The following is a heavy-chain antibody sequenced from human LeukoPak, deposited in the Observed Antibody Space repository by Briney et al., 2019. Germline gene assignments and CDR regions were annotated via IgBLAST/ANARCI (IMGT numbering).Heavy chain of an antibody. D-gene: IGHD2-2*01. J-gene: IGHJ5*02. CDR1: GYTFTSYY. Sequence: ASVKVPCKASGYTFTSYYMHWVRQAPGQGLEWMGIINPSGGSTSYAQKFQGRVTMTRDTSTSTVYMELSSLRSEDTAVYYCARCIVVVPAVKGPFDPWGQGTLVTVSS. CDR2: INPSGGST. V-gene: IGHV1-46*03. CDR3: ARCIVVVPAVKGPFDP.